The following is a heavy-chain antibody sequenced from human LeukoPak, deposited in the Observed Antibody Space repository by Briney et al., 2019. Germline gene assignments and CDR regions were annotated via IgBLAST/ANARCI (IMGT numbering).Heavy chain of an antibody. CDR3: ARDRPYYYGSGSYYNGFYFDY. J-gene: IGHJ4*02. CDR2: IYYSGST. CDR1: GGSISSYY. Sequence: PPETLSLTCTVSGGSISSYYWSWIRQPPGKGLEWIGYIYYSGSTNYNPSLKSRVTISVDTSKNQFSLKLSSVTAADTAVYYCARDRPYYYGSGSYYNGFYFDYWGQGTLVTVSS. V-gene: IGHV4-59*01. D-gene: IGHD3-10*01.